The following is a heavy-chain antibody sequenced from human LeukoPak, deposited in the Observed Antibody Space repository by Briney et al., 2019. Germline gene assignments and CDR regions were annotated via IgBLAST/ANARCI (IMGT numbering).Heavy chain of an antibody. Sequence: GESLRLSCAASGFTFSNYWMHWVRQAPRKGLVWVTRINFDGSRKTYADSVKGRFTFSRDNAKNMLYLQMNSLRAEDTAVYYCARETSTGFDYRGQGTLVTVSS. CDR1: GFTFSNYW. CDR2: INFDGSRK. V-gene: IGHV3-74*03. J-gene: IGHJ4*02. CDR3: ARETSTGFDY. D-gene: IGHD4-11*01.